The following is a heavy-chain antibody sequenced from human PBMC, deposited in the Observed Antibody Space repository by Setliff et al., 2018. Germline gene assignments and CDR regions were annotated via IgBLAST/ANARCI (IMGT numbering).Heavy chain of an antibody. CDR3: ARRGSRITIFGSFDY. CDR1: GGSFSGYY. Sequence: PSETLSLTCAVYGGSFSGYYWSWIRQPPGKGLEWIGSIYYSGSTYYNPSLKSRVSISVDTSKNQFSLKLSSVTAADTAVYYCARRGSRITIFGSFDYWGQGTLVTVSS. J-gene: IGHJ4*02. V-gene: IGHV4-34*01. CDR2: IYYSGST. D-gene: IGHD3-3*01.